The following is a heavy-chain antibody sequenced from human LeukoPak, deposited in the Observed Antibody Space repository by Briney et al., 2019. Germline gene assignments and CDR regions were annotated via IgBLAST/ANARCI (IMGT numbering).Heavy chain of an antibody. Sequence: GGPLRLSCAASGFTFNIYSMNWVRQAPGKGLEWVSYISSTGATIYYADSVKGRFTISRDNANNSLYLQMNSLRAEDTAVYYCARGSYSSSALLDPWGQGTLVTVSS. J-gene: IGHJ5*02. V-gene: IGHV3-48*01. CDR3: ARGSYSSSALLDP. CDR2: ISSTGATI. CDR1: GFTFNIYS. D-gene: IGHD6-6*01.